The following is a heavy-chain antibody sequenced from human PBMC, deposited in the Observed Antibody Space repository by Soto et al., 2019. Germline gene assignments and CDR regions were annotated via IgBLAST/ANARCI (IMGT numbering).Heavy chain of an antibody. CDR2: IIPMFGTT. Sequence: VQLVQSGSEVKMPGSSVKVSCKTSGGTFSRHAINWVRQAPGQGLEWMGGIIPMFGTTNYAQKFKGRVTISADESTSTAYMELSSLRSEDAAVYYCARAAIHGSSWSFWFDPWGQGTLVTVSS. CDR3: ARAAIHGSSWSFWFDP. D-gene: IGHD6-13*01. V-gene: IGHV1-69*01. CDR1: GGTFSRHA. J-gene: IGHJ5*02.